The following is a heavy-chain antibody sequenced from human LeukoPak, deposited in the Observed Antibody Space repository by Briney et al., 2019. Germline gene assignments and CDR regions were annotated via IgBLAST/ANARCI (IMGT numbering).Heavy chain of an antibody. D-gene: IGHD6-13*01. CDR1: GFTFSNYA. Sequence: GGSLRLSCAASGFTFSNYAMHWVRQAPGKGLEWVAVISYAGGNKYYADSVVGRFTISRDNSKNTLYLQMNSLRAEDTAVYYCAREVIVAAGNYFDYWGQGTLVAVPS. J-gene: IGHJ4*02. CDR2: ISYAGGNK. V-gene: IGHV3-30-3*01. CDR3: AREVIVAAGNYFDY.